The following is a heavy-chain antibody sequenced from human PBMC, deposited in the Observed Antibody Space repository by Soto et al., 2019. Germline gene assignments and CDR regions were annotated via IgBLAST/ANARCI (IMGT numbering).Heavy chain of an antibody. J-gene: IGHJ1*01. CDR1: GFTFSDSG. CDR3: TRSYENNAYYFDH. CDR2: ITSKPDNYAT. V-gene: IGHV3-73*02. D-gene: IGHD3-16*01. Sequence: EVQLVESGGGLVQPGGSLKLSCVASGFTFSDSGIHWVRQASGKGLEWVGHITSKPDNYATVYAASVKGRFSFSRDDLMNTAFLQMNSLKSEDTAVYYCTRSYENNAYYFDHWGPGTLVTVSS.